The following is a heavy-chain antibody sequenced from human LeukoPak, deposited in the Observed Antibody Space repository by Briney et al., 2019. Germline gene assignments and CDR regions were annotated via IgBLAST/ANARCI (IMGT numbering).Heavy chain of an antibody. V-gene: IGHV3-23*01. Sequence: GGSLRLSCAASGFTFNSYAMSWVRQAPGKGLEWVSAISGSGANTYYADSVKGRFTISRDNSKNTLYLQMNSLRADDTAVYYCARVSFGDSSGYYYDYWGQGTLVTVSS. CDR2: ISGSGANT. J-gene: IGHJ4*02. CDR3: ARVSFGDSSGYYYDY. D-gene: IGHD3-22*01. CDR1: GFTFNSYA.